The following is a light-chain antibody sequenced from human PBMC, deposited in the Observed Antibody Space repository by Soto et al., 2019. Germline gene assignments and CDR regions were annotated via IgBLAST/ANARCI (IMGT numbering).Light chain of an antibody. CDR1: QSVSSSF. CDR2: GAS. V-gene: IGKV3-20*01. Sequence: IVLTQSPGTLSVSPGERATLSCRASQSVSSSFLAWYQQTPGQTPRLLIYGASSRATGIPDRFSGSGSGTDFTLIISRLEPEDFAVYYCQQCGSSPWKFGQGTKVDIK. J-gene: IGKJ1*01. CDR3: QQCGSSPWK.